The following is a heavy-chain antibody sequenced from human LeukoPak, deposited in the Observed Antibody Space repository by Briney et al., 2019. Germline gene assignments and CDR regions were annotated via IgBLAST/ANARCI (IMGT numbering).Heavy chain of an antibody. CDR1: GGSLSNYY. Sequence: SETLSLTCSVSGGSLSNYYWTWIRQPPGKGLEWIGEINHSGSTNYNPSLKSRVTISVDTSKNQFSLKLSSVTAADTAVYYCARRFYYYYYYMDVWGKGTTVTVSS. V-gene: IGHV4-34*01. J-gene: IGHJ6*03. CDR2: INHSGST. CDR3: ARRFYYYYYYMDV. D-gene: IGHD3-10*01.